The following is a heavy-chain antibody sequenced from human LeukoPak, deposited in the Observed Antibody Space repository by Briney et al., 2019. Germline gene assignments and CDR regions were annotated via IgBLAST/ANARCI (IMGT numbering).Heavy chain of an antibody. CDR1: GFTFSAYW. CDR2: IREDGSEK. Sequence: GGSLRLSCAASGFTFSAYWMSWVRQAPGKGLEWVANIREDGSEKYYVDSVKGQFTISRDNSKNTLYLQMNSLRAEDTAVYYCARDLTRRYYDFWSGYYTLDYWGQGTLVTVSS. V-gene: IGHV3-7*01. CDR3: ARDLTRRYYDFWSGYYTLDY. J-gene: IGHJ4*02. D-gene: IGHD3-3*01.